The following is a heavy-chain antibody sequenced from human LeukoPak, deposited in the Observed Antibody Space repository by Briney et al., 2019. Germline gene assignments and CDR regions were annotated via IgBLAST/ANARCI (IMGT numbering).Heavy chain of an antibody. J-gene: IGHJ6*02. D-gene: IGHD5-18*01. V-gene: IGHV3-11*01. Sequence: GGSLRLSCATSGFPFETNAMSWVRQAPGKGLEWVSYISSSGSTIYYADSVKGRFTTSRDNAKNSLYLQMNSLRAEDTAVYYCARTMQDTAMLLYYYYYYGMDVWGQGTTVTVSS. CDR3: ARTMQDTAMLLYYYYYYGMDV. CDR2: ISSSGSTI. CDR1: GFPFETNA.